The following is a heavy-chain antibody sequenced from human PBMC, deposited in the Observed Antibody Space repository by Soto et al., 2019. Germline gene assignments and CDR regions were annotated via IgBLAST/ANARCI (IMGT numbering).Heavy chain of an antibody. J-gene: IGHJ3*02. CDR3: ARRSPSWAFDI. CDR2: VSGSGSST. Sequence: EVQLLESGGGLVQPGGSLRLSCSVSGFTFSNYATSWVRQAPGQGLEWVSAVSGSGSSTYYADSVKGRFTISRDNSKNTLYLQMNSLRAEDTAVYYCARRSPSWAFDIWGQGTMVTVSS. CDR1: GFTFSNYA. V-gene: IGHV3-23*01. D-gene: IGHD2-15*01.